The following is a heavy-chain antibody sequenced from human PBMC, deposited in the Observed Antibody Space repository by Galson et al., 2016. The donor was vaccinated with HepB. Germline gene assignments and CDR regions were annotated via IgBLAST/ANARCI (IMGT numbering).Heavy chain of an antibody. Sequence: SLRLSCAASGFTFSDYYMSWIRQAPGKGLEWVSYISSNYNYTNYADSVKGRFTISRDNAKNSLYLQMNSLRAEDTAVYYCARRNLNDALDIWGQGTMVSVSA. CDR2: ISSNYNYT. V-gene: IGHV3-11*06. J-gene: IGHJ3*02. CDR3: ARRNLNDALDI. CDR1: GFTFSDYY.